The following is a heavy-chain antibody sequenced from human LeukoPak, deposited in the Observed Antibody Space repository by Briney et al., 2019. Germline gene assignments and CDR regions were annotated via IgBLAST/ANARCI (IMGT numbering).Heavy chain of an antibody. CDR1: GYSFTSYW. CDR2: IYPGDSDT. D-gene: IGHD4-17*01. Sequence: GESLKISCKGSGYSFTSYWIGWVRQMPGKGLEWMGIIYPGDSDTRYSPSFQGQVTISADKSISTAYLQWSSLKASDTAMYYCARPPYGDYEGLALDIWSQGTMVTVSS. CDR3: ARPPYGDYEGLALDI. V-gene: IGHV5-51*01. J-gene: IGHJ3*02.